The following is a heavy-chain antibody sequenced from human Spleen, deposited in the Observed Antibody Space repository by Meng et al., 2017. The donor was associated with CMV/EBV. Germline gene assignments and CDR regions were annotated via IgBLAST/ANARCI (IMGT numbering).Heavy chain of an antibody. V-gene: IGHV1-69*04. J-gene: IGHJ6*02. D-gene: IGHD2-2*01. CDR3: ARDIVVVPAASRYYYYYYGMDV. CDR1: GGTFSSYT. CDR2: IIPILGIA. Sequence: SVKVSCKASGGTFSSYTISWVRQAPGQGLEWMGRIIPILGIANYAQKFQGRVTMTRDTSISTAYMELSRLRSDDTAVYYCARDIVVVPAASRYYYYYYGMDVWGQGTTVTVSS.